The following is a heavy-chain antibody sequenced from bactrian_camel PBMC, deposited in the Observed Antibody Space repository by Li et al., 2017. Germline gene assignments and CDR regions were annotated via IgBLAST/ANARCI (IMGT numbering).Heavy chain of an antibody. D-gene: IGHD3*01. J-gene: IGHJ4*01. Sequence: VQLVESGGGSVQAGESLRLSCDTSGFRFMVSCMAWFRQAPGGRREGVAGIDPSGRARYKDTVEGRFTISKDKAKDTVYLQMNSLQPEDTAMYSCKTIGSWYDCYSESASWGQGTQVTVS. CDR1: GFRFMVSC. CDR3: KTIGSWYDCYSESAS. CDR2: IDPSGRA. V-gene: IGHV3S53*01.